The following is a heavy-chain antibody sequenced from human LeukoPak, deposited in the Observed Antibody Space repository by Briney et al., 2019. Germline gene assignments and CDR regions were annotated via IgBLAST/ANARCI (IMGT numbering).Heavy chain of an antibody. CDR3: ARLSLGSLYYDSSGFFDY. CDR2: IYYSGST. J-gene: IGHJ4*02. Sequence: PSETLSLTCTVSGGSISSYYWSWIRQPPGKGLEWIGYIYYSGSTNYNPSLKSRVTISVDTSKNQFSLKLSSVTAADTAVYYCARLSLGSLYYDSSGFFDYWGQGTLVTVSS. V-gene: IGHV4-59*08. CDR1: GGSISSYY. D-gene: IGHD3-22*01.